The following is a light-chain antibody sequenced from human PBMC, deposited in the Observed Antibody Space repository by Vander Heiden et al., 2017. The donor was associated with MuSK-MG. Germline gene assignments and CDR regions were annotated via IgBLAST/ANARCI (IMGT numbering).Light chain of an antibody. CDR3: QQDGSSPVT. CDR1: QSVSSSY. Sequence: ESVFTQSPGTLSLSPGERATLSCRASQSVSSSYLAWYQQKPGQAPRLLIYGASSRATGIPDRFSGSGSGTDFTLTISRLEPEDFAVYYCQQDGSSPVTFGHGTKVDIK. J-gene: IGKJ3*01. CDR2: GAS. V-gene: IGKV3-20*01.